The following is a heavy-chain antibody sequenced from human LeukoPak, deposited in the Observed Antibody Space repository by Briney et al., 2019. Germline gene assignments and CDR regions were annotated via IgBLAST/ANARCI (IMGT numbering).Heavy chain of an antibody. CDR1: GFTFSSYA. D-gene: IGHD2-2*01. Sequence: PGGSLRLSCAASGFTFSSYAMSWVRQAPGKGLEWVSTISVSGGDTYYADSVKGRFTISRDNSKNTLYLQMNSLRVEDTAVYYCAKDVTPDCSSTGCYPFDYWGQGTLVTVSS. CDR2: ISVSGGDT. CDR3: AKDVTPDCSSTGCYPFDY. V-gene: IGHV3-23*01. J-gene: IGHJ4*02.